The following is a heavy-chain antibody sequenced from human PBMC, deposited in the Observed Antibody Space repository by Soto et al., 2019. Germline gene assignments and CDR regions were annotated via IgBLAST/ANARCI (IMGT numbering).Heavy chain of an antibody. CDR1: GFTFSSFA. CDR2: ITGSGAGT. J-gene: IGHJ6*01. Sequence: GGSLRLSCAASGFTFSSFAMNWVRRPPGKGLEWVSGITGSGAGTFYADSVKGRFTISRDNSKNTLYLQMNSLRAEDTALYYCTTVRSWYLYYYYGMDVWGQGTTVTVSS. V-gene: IGHV3-23*01. CDR3: TTVRSWYLYYYYGMDV. D-gene: IGHD6-13*01.